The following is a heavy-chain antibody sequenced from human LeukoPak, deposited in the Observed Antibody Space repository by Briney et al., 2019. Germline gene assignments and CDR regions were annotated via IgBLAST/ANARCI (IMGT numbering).Heavy chain of an antibody. CDR1: GFMFSSNW. CDR2: MSYDGSKK. J-gene: IGHJ4*02. D-gene: IGHD3-16*02. V-gene: IGHV3-33*08. CDR3: ARDPLRDDYVWGNYRNGADY. Sequence: GGSLRLSCAASGFMFSSNWMSWVRQAPGKGLEWVAVMSYDGSKKYYTDSVKGRFTISRDNSQNTLYLQMNSLRAEDTAVYYCARDPLRDDYVWGNYRNGADYWGQGTLVTVSS.